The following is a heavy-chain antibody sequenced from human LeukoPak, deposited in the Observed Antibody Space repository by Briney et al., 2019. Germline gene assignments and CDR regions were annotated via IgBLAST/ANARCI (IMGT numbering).Heavy chain of an antibody. Sequence: SETLSLTCAVYGGSFSGYYWSWIRQPPGKGLEWIGEINHSGSTNYNPSLKSRVTISVDTSKNQFSLKLSSVTAADTAVYYCARGRAGFKYYYYMDVWGKGTTVTVSS. CDR2: INHSGST. V-gene: IGHV4-34*01. J-gene: IGHJ6*03. D-gene: IGHD5-24*01. CDR3: ARGRAGFKYYYYMDV. CDR1: GGSFSGYY.